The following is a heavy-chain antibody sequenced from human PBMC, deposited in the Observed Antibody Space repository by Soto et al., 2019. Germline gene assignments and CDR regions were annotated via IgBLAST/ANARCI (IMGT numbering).Heavy chain of an antibody. J-gene: IGHJ4*02. D-gene: IGHD5-18*01. V-gene: IGHV4-31*03. CDR2: ISYGGST. Sequence: QVQLQESGPGLVKPSQTLSLTCTVSGGSINSGGYCWSWIRQHPGKGLDWIGCISYGGSTSYNPSLXSWXTIPVDTSKNQFPRKRTSVTAADTAVYYCSRGILVWGQGALITVSS. CDR1: GGSINSGGYC. CDR3: SRGILV.